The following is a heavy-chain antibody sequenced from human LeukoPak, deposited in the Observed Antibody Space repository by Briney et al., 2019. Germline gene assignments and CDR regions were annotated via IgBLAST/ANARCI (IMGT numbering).Heavy chain of an antibody. J-gene: IGHJ4*02. CDR2: ISSSSNYI. CDR1: GFTFSGYS. Sequence: GGSLRLSCAISGFTFSGYSMNWVRQAPGKRLEWVSSISSSSNYIYYADSVKGRFAISRDNAKNSLYLQMNSLRAEDTAVYYCARVPGDYWGQGTLVTVSS. V-gene: IGHV3-21*01. CDR3: ARVPGDY.